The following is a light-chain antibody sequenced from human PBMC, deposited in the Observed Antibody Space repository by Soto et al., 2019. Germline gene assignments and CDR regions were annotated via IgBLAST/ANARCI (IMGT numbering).Light chain of an antibody. V-gene: IGKV1-5*01. CDR3: QQYNSYSWT. J-gene: IGKJ1*01. Sequence: IHMTHSPSTLSGSLGYRFTITCRASQTISSWLAWYQQKPGKAPKLLIYDASTLESGVPSRFSGSRSGTEFTLTISSLQPDDFATYYCQQYNSYSWTFGQGTKVDIK. CDR2: DAS. CDR1: QTISSW.